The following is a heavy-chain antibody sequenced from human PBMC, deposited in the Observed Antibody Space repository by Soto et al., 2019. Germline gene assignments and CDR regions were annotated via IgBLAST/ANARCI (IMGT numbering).Heavy chain of an antibody. Sequence: QPGGSLRLSCAASGFTFSSYGMHWVRQAPGKGLEWVAVISYDGSNKYYADSVKGRFTISRDNAKNSLYLQMNSLRAEDTAVYYCARGFLDKVVIQAYYFDYWGQGTLVTVSS. CDR1: GFTFSSYG. J-gene: IGHJ4*02. CDR3: ARGFLDKVVIQAYYFDY. CDR2: ISYDGSNK. D-gene: IGHD3-22*01. V-gene: IGHV3-30*03.